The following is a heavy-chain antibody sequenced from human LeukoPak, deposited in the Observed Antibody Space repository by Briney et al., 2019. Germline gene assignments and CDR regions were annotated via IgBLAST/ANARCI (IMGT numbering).Heavy chain of an antibody. D-gene: IGHD3-10*01. J-gene: IGHJ4*02. CDR1: GFTFSSHS. V-gene: IGHV3-21*01. CDR3: ARASYYGSGTYYMGFDY. Sequence: PGGSLRLSCAASGFTFSSHSMNWVRQAPGKGLEWVSFISSSSTYTYYADSVKGRFTISRDNAKNSLYLQMNSLRAEDTAVYYCARASYYGSGTYYMGFDYWGQGTLVTVSS. CDR2: ISSSSTYT.